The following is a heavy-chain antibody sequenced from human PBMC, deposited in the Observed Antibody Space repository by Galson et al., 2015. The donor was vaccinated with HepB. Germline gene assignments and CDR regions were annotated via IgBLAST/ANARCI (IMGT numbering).Heavy chain of an antibody. Sequence: SVKVSCKASGGTFSSYAISWVRQAPGQGLEWMGGIIPIFGTANYAQKFQGRVTITADKSTSTAYMELSSLRSEDTAVYYCARSYSYGYPHYYGMDVWGQGTTVTVSS. J-gene: IGHJ6*02. CDR1: GGTFSSYA. CDR3: ARSYSYGYPHYYGMDV. CDR2: IIPIFGTA. D-gene: IGHD5-18*01. V-gene: IGHV1-69*06.